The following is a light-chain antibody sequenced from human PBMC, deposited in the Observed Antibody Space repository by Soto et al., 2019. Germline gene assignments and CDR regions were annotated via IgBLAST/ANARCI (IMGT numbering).Light chain of an antibody. J-gene: IGKJ1*01. CDR2: GAS. Sequence: EIVLTQSPGTLSLSPGERATLSCRASQSVSSSYLAWYQQKPGQAPRLLIYGASSRATGIPDRFSGSGSGTVFTLTISSLAPEDFEVYYCQQYGSSPRTFGQGTKVEIK. CDR3: QQYGSSPRT. V-gene: IGKV3-20*01. CDR1: QSVSSSY.